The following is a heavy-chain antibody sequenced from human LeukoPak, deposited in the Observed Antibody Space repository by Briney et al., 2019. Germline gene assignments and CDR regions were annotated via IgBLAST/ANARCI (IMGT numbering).Heavy chain of an antibody. CDR1: EFTFSSYG. CDR3: AKGIVRGVIITGFDY. V-gene: IGHV3-23*01. CDR2: ISGGGST. J-gene: IGHJ4*02. D-gene: IGHD3-10*02. Sequence: GGSLRLSCAASEFTFSSYGMSWVRQAPGKGLEWVSTISGGGSTYYADSVKGRFTISRDNSKNTLYLQMNSLRAEDTAAYYCAKGIVRGVIITGFDYWGQGTLVTVSS.